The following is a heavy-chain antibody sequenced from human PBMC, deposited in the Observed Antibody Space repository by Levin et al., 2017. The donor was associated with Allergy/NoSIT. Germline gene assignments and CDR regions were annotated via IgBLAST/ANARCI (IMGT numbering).Heavy chain of an antibody. V-gene: IGHV4-30-4*01. CDR1: GGSITSGDYY. D-gene: IGHD6-19*01. CDR3: ATLVAGRSDY. CDR2: IYYSGTT. Sequence: SETLSLTCSVSGGSITSGDYYWTWIRQPPGKGLEWIGYIYYSGTTSYNPSLKSRVTISVDTSQNQFSLQLHSVTAADTAVYYCATLVAGRSDYWGQGTLITVSS. J-gene: IGHJ4*02.